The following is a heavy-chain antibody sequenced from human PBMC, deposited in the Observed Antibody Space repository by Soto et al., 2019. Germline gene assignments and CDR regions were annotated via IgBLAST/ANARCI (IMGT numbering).Heavy chain of an antibody. V-gene: IGHV4-39*01. D-gene: IGHD3-22*01. CDR3: ASSHPWYYYDSRGHPDPDAFDI. CDR2: IYYSGST. J-gene: IGHJ3*02. Sequence: QLQLQESGPGLVKPSETLSLTCTVSGGSISSSSYYWGWIRQPPGKGLEWIGGIYYSGSTYYNPPLKSRVTISVDASKNQFYLKLSPVTAADTAVYYCASSHPWYYYDSRGHPDPDAFDIWGQGTMVTVSS. CDR1: GGSISSSSYY.